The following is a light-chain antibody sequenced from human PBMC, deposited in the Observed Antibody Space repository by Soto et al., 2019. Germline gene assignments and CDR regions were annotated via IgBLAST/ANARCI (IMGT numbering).Light chain of an antibody. V-gene: IGLV2-14*01. J-gene: IGLJ1*01. CDR3: SSYASAGTPYV. CDR2: DIN. CDR1: SSDLGGYNY. Sequence: QSALTQPASVSGSPGQSIIISCTGTSSDLGGYNYVSWYKQYPGKAPTLFLYDINSRPSGVSSRFSGSKSGNTAALTISGLQAEDEADYYCSSYASAGTPYVFGTGTKLTVL.